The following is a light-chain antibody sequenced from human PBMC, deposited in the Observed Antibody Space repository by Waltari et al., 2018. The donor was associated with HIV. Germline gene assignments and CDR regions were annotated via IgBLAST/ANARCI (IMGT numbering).Light chain of an antibody. Sequence: QSALTQPRSLSGSPGQAVTVSCNGTNSDIGRYDHVSWYQVHSDKAPRVIIYDVIKRPSGVPDRIIGSKSGNTASLTISGLQTEDDAEYFCCSYGGSYTWLFGGGTKVTVL. CDR1: NSDIGRYDH. CDR2: DVI. V-gene: IGLV2-11*01. CDR3: CSYGGSYTWL. J-gene: IGLJ3*02.